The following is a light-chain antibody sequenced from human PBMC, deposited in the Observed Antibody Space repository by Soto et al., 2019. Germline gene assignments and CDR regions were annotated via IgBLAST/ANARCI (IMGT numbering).Light chain of an antibody. CDR3: PSFAGMNNFLV. V-gene: IGLV2-8*01. Sequence: QSALTQPPSAYGSPGQSVTISCTGTSSDVGGYNYVSWYQQHPGKAPKLMIYDVIKRPSGVPDRFSGSKSGNTASLTVSGLQAEDEAGYYCPSFAGMNNFLVFGGGTKPTVL. CDR1: SSDVGGYNY. CDR2: DVI. J-gene: IGLJ2*01.